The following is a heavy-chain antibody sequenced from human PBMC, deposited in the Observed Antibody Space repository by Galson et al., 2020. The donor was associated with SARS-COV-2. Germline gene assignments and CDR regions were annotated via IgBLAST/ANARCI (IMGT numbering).Heavy chain of an antibody. CDR1: GYTFTGYY. CDR2: INPNSGGT. Sequence: ASVKVSCKASGYTFTGYYMHWVRQAPGQGLEWMGWINPNSGGTNYAQKFQGRVTMTRDTSISTAYMELSRMRSDDTAVYYCASWANYYYYYGMDVWGQGTTVTVSS. J-gene: IGHJ6*02. CDR3: ASWANYYYYYGMDV. V-gene: IGHV1-2*02. D-gene: IGHD7-27*01.